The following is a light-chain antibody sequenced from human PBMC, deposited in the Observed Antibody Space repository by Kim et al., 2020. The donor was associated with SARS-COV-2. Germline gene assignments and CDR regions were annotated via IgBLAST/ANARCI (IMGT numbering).Light chain of an antibody. J-gene: IGKJ2*01. CDR3: QQYYTPPYT. Sequence: RATINCKSSQSVLHSSNNKNYLAWYQQKPGQPPKLLIYWASTRESGVPDRLSGSGSGTDFTLTISSLQAEDVAVYSCQQYYTPPYTFGQGTKRRS. CDR2: WAS. CDR1: QSVLHSSNNKNY. V-gene: IGKV4-1*01.